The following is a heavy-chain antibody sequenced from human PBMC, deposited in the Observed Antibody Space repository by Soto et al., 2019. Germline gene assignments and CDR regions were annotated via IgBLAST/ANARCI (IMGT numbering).Heavy chain of an antibody. Sequence: EVQLVESGGNLVQPGRSLRLSCEASGFSFDDYAMHWVRQAPGKGLEWVSGISWNSGNIAYADSVKGRFTISRDNAQSSLSLQMNSLRAEDTASYYCAIFRTVTTPFDYWGQGTLVTVSS. V-gene: IGHV3-9*01. D-gene: IGHD4-17*01. CDR3: AIFRTVTTPFDY. CDR1: GFSFDDYA. CDR2: ISWNSGNI. J-gene: IGHJ4*02.